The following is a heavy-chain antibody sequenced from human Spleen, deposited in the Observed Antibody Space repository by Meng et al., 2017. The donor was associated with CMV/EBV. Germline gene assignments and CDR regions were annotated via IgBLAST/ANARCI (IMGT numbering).Heavy chain of an antibody. Sequence: GGSLRLSCVASGFTLSDYYMSWLRQAPGRGLEWVSLISISGSIIQYADSVKGRFTISRDNDKKSLYLQMNSLRAEDTAMYYCAKGGEYCTSVSCSYDFWGQGTPVTVSS. CDR1: GFTLSDYY. CDR3: AKGGEYCTSVSCSYDF. V-gene: IGHV3-11*01. D-gene: IGHD2-2*01. CDR2: ISISGSII. J-gene: IGHJ4*02.